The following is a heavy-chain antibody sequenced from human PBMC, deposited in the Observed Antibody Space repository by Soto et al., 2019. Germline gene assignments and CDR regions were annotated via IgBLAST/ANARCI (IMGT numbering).Heavy chain of an antibody. Sequence: NPSETLSLTCTVSGGSISSSSYYWGWIRQPPGKGLEWIGSIYYSGSTYYNPSLKSRVTISVDTSKNQFSLKLSSVTAADTAVYYCARGGQLELRWSYGMDVWGQGTTVTVSS. CDR1: GGSISSSSYY. J-gene: IGHJ6*02. CDR3: ARGGQLELRWSYGMDV. CDR2: IYYSGST. D-gene: IGHD1-7*01. V-gene: IGHV4-39*01.